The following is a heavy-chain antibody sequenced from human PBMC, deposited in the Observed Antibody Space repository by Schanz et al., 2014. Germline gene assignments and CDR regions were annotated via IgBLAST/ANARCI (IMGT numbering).Heavy chain of an antibody. CDR2: ISDNGIST. CDR1: GFTFSSYA. V-gene: IGHV3-23*01. Sequence: EVQLLESGGGLVQPGGSLRLSCVASGFTFSSYAMSWVRQAPGKGLEWVSGISDNGISTYYADSVKGRFSISRENSKSILYLQMNSLRAEDTAVYYCAGAFDSSGYYFDYWGQGTLVTVSS. CDR3: AGAFDSSGYYFDY. D-gene: IGHD3-22*01. J-gene: IGHJ4*02.